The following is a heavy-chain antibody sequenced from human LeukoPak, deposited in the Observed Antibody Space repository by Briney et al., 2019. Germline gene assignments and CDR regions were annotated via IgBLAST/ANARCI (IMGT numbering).Heavy chain of an antibody. CDR3: TKSGPPDPY. Sequence: TGGSLRLSCAASGLTVSSNDMSWVRQAPGKGLEWVSFIYSGDSAYYADSVKGRFTISRDSSKNTLYPQMNSLRAEDTAMYYCTKSGPPDPYWGQGTMVTVSS. CDR2: IYSGDSA. J-gene: IGHJ3*01. CDR1: GLTVSSND. D-gene: IGHD1-14*01. V-gene: IGHV3-53*01.